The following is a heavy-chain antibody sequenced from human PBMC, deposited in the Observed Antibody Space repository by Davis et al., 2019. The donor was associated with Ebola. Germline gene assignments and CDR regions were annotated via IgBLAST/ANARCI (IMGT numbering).Heavy chain of an antibody. CDR3: ARGTMVQGVISYWYFDL. CDR2: ISSSGSTI. V-gene: IGHV3-11*01. J-gene: IGHJ2*01. Sequence: GGSLRLSCAASGFTFSDYYMSWIRQAPGKGLEWVSYISSSGSTIYYADSVKGRFTISRDNSKNTLYLQMNSLRAEDTAVYYCARGTMVQGVISYWYFDLWGRGTLVTVSS. CDR1: GFTFSDYY. D-gene: IGHD3-10*01.